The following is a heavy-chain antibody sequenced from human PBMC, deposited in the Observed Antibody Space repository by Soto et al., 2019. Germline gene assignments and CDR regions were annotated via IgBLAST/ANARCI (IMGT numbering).Heavy chain of an antibody. V-gene: IGHV1-2*04. Sequence: ASVKVSCKASGYTFTGYYMHWVRQAPGQGLKWMGWINPNSGGTNYAQKFQGWVTMTRDTSISTAYMELSRLRSDDTAVYYCARENGVGASSRDAFDIWGQGTMVTVSS. CDR1: GYTFTGYY. J-gene: IGHJ3*02. CDR3: ARENGVGASSRDAFDI. CDR2: INPNSGGT. D-gene: IGHD1-26*01.